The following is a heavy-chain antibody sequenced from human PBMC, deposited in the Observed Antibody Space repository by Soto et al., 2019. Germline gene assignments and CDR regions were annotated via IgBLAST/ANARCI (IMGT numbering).Heavy chain of an antibody. CDR2: INPGNGNT. J-gene: IGHJ4*01. CDR3: ARDGARITIFGVVYYFDY. D-gene: IGHD3-3*01. CDR1: GYSFTTYT. Sequence: ASVKVSCKASGYSFTTYTMHWVRQAPGQRLEWMGWINPGNGNTKYSQKFQGRVTISRDTSASTAYMELSSLRSEDTAVYFCARDGARITIFGVVYYFDYWGQGTLVTVSS. V-gene: IGHV1-3*01.